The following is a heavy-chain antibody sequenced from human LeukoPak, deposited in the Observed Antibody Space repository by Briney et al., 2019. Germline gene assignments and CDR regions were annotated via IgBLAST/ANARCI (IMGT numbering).Heavy chain of an antibody. CDR3: ARDSYDSSGSYFFLKLLDY. CDR1: GYTFTSYG. V-gene: IGHV1-18*01. CDR2: ITAFNGNT. J-gene: IGHJ4*02. Sequence: AASVKVSCKVSGYTFTSYGINWVRQAPGQGLEWMGWITAFNGNTDYAQKFQGRVTMTTDTSTNTAYMELRSLRSDDTAVYYCARDSYDSSGSYFFLKLLDYWGQGTLVTVSS. D-gene: IGHD3-22*01.